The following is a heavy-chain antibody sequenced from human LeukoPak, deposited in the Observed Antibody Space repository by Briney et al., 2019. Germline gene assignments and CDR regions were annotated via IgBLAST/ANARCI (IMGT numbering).Heavy chain of an antibody. J-gene: IGHJ4*02. D-gene: IGHD2-15*01. CDR3: AREYCSGGSCYHDY. Sequence: GGSLRLSCAASGFTVSSNYMSWVRQAPGKGLEWVSVIYSGGSTYYADSVKGRFTISRDNSKNTLYLQMNSLRAEDTAVCYCAREYCSGGSCYHDYWGQGTLVTVSS. CDR1: GFTVSSNY. CDR2: IYSGGST. V-gene: IGHV3-66*01.